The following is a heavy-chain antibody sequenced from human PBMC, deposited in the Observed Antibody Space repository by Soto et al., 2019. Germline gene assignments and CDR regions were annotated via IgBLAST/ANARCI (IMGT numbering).Heavy chain of an antibody. V-gene: IGHV3-23*01. CDR1: GFTFGSYA. D-gene: IGHD5-12*01. Sequence: EVQLLESGGGLVQPGGSLRLSCAASGFTFGSYAMSWVRQAPGKGLEWVSAISGSGGSKYYAYSVKGRFTISRDNSKNTLYLQMNSLRAEDTAVYYCARGATDGYTLWAFDYWGQGTLVTVSS. CDR3: ARGATDGYTLWAFDY. CDR2: ISGSGGSK. J-gene: IGHJ4*02.